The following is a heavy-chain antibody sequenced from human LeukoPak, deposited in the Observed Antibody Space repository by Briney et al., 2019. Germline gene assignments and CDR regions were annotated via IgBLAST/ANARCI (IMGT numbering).Heavy chain of an antibody. V-gene: IGHV3-30*03. CDR1: GFTFSSYG. J-gene: IGHJ4*02. CDR3: ARGQALDLEWLLYHDY. D-gene: IGHD3-3*01. CDR2: ISYDGSNK. Sequence: GGSLRLSCAASGFTFSSYGMHWVRQAPGKGLEWVAVISYDGSNKYYADSVKGRFTISRDNSKNTLYLQMNSLRAEDTAVYYCARGQALDLEWLLYHDYWGQGTLVTVSS.